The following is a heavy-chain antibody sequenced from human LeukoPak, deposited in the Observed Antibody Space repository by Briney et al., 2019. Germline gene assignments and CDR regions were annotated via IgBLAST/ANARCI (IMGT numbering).Heavy chain of an antibody. Sequence: GEPLKISCKGSGYSFTSYWIGWVRQMPGKGLEWMGIIYPGDSDTRYSPSLQGQVTISADKSISTAYLQWSSLKASDTAMYYCARPNYYDSSGYYVVAFDIWGQGTMVTVSS. CDR2: IYPGDSDT. CDR1: GYSFTSYW. D-gene: IGHD3-22*01. CDR3: ARPNYYDSSGYYVVAFDI. V-gene: IGHV5-51*01. J-gene: IGHJ3*02.